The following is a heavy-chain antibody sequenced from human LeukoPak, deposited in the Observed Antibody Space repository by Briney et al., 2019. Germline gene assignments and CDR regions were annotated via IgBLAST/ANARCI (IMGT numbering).Heavy chain of an antibody. CDR3: TTDSGSYIDY. V-gene: IGHV3-15*01. CDR1: GFTFSNAW. Sequence: GGSLRLSCAASGFTFSNAWMSWVRQAPGKVLEWVARIRDKNDGGTADYAAPVKGRFTISRDDSKNTLFLQMNSLTTEDTALYYCTTDSGSYIDYWGQGTLVTVSS. D-gene: IGHD1-26*01. CDR2: IRDKNDGGTA. J-gene: IGHJ4*02.